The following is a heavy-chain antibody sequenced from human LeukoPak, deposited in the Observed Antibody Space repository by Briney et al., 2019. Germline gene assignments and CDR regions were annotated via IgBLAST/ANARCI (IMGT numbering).Heavy chain of an antibody. CDR2: INPRRST. CDR3: ARRSGSFSL. D-gene: IGHD3-10*01. CDR1: GGSFNGYY. Sequence: SETLSLTCAIYGGSFNGYYWSGIRQPPGKGLEWIGEINPRRSTNCNPSLNSRVFISVETSKNQFSLKLNSVTAADTAVYYCARRSGSFSLWGQGTLVTVSS. J-gene: IGHJ4*02. V-gene: IGHV4-34*01.